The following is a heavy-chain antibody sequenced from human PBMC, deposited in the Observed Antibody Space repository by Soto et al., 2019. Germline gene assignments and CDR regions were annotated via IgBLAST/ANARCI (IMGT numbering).Heavy chain of an antibody. CDR3: AREAAESSGWSNFDY. CDR2: INHSGST. V-gene: IGHV4-34*01. J-gene: IGHJ4*02. D-gene: IGHD6-19*01. Sequence: SETLSLTCAVYGGSFSGYYWSWIRQPPGKGLERIGEINHSGSTNYNPSLKSRVTISVDTSKNQFSLKLSSVTAADTAVYYCAREAAESSGWSNFDYWGQGTLVTVSS. CDR1: GGSFSGYY.